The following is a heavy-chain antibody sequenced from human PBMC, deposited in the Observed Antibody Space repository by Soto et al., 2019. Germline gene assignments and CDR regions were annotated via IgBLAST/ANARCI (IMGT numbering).Heavy chain of an antibody. CDR2: ISAYNGNT. CDR1: GYTFTSYG. CDR3: ARADIVVVPAEGFDP. Sequence: GASVKVSCKASGYTFTSYGISWVRQAPGQGLEWMGWISAYNGNTNYAQKLQGRVTMTTDTSTSTAYMELRSLRSDDTAVYYCARADIVVVPAEGFDPWGQGTLVTVS. J-gene: IGHJ5*02. D-gene: IGHD2-2*01. V-gene: IGHV1-18*04.